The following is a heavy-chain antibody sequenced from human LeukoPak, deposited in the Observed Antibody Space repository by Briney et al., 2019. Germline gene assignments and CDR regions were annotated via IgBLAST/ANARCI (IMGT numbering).Heavy chain of an antibody. V-gene: IGHV3-23*01. CDR1: GFTFSSYA. J-gene: IGHJ3*02. D-gene: IGHD2-2*01. CDR2: ISGSGGST. Sequence: PGGSLRLSCAASGFTFSSYAMSWVRQAPGKGLEWVSAISGSGGSTYYADSVKGRFTISRDNSKNTLYLQMNSLRAEDTAVYYCAREIGLGGGYCSSTSCDGAFDIWGQGTMVTVSS. CDR3: AREIGLGGGYCSSTSCDGAFDI.